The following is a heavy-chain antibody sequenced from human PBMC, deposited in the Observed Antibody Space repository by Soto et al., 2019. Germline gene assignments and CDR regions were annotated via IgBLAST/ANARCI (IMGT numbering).Heavy chain of an antibody. CDR2: ISYDGSNK. V-gene: IGHV3-30-3*01. Sequence: PGGSLRLSCAASGFTFSSYAMHWVLQAPCKGLEWVAVISYDGSNKYYADSVKGRFTISRDNSKNTLYLQMNSLRAEDTAVYYCARDLTSSWPPASFYYCMDVWGQGTTVTVSS. J-gene: IGHJ6*02. CDR3: ARDLTSSWPPASFYYCMDV. D-gene: IGHD2-15*01. CDR1: GFTFSSYA.